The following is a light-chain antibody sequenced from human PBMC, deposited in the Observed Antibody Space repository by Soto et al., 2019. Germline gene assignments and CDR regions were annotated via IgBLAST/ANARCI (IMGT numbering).Light chain of an antibody. J-gene: IGKJ2*01. Sequence: EIVLTQSPGTLSLSPGERATLSCRASQSVSSNYLAWYQQKPGQAPRLIIYDASNRATGIPDRFSGSGSGTGFTFTISRLEPEEFAVYFCQQYGSSPPFTFGQGTKVEIK. CDR2: DAS. CDR3: QQYGSSPPFT. CDR1: QSVSSNY. V-gene: IGKV3-20*01.